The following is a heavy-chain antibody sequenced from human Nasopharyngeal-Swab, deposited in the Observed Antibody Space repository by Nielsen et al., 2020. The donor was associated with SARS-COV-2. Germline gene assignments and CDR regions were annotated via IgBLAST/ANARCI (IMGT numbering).Heavy chain of an antibody. V-gene: IGHV3-23*01. CDR1: GFTFSRFG. Sequence: GESLKISCAASGFTFSRFGMGWVCQAPGKGLEWVSAISASGVTTYYADSVKGRFTISRDNSKSTLYLQMNSLRAEDTAAYYCAKDLNSNFLNYMDVWGKGTTVSVSS. J-gene: IGHJ6*03. CDR3: AKDLNSNFLNYMDV. D-gene: IGHD4-11*01. CDR2: ISASGVTT.